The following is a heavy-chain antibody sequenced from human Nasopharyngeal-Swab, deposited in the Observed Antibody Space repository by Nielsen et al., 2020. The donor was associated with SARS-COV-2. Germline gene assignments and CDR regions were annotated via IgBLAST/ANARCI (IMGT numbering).Heavy chain of an antibody. CDR1: GFTVSSNY. J-gene: IGHJ4*02. V-gene: IGHV3-53*01. CDR3: ARDRSGYYDFDY. CDR2: IYSGGST. D-gene: IGHD3-22*01. Sequence: GGSLRLSCAASGFTVSSNYMSWVRQAPGKGLEWVSVIYSGGSTYYADSVKGRFTIYRDNAKNSLYLQMNSLRAEDTSLYYCARDRSGYYDFDYWGQGTLVTVSS.